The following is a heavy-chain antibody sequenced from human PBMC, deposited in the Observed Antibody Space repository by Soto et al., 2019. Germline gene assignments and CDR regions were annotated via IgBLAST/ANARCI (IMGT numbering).Heavy chain of an antibody. J-gene: IGHJ1*01. Sequence: QVQLVESGGGVVQPGTSLRVSCVGSGFTFRSYVIHWVRQAPGKGLEWVALTSYDGSNKYYGDSVRGRFTISRDNSRNTVDLQMDSLRVEDTALYYCARWGTTWGLDVWGQGTLVSVSS. V-gene: IGHV3-30*19. D-gene: IGHD2-21*01. CDR3: ARWGTTWGLDV. CDR2: TSYDGSNK. CDR1: GFTFRSYV.